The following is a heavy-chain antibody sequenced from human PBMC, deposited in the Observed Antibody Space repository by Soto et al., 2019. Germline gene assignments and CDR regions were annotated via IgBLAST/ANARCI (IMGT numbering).Heavy chain of an antibody. V-gene: IGHV4-34*01. CDR3: ARDRAIAAAGTGYYGMDV. CDR2: INHSGST. D-gene: IGHD6-13*01. CDR1: GGSFSGYY. J-gene: IGHJ6*02. Sequence: SETLSLTCAVYGGSFSGYYWSWTRQPPGKGLEWIGEINHSGSTNYNPSLKSRVTISVDTSKNQFSLKLSSVTAADTAVYYCARDRAIAAAGTGYYGMDVWGQGTTGTVS.